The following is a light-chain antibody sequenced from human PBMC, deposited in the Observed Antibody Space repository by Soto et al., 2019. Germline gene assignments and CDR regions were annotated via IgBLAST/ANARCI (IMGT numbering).Light chain of an antibody. CDR2: GAS. J-gene: IGKJ2*01. V-gene: IGKV3-20*01. CDR3: QQYGGSPSYT. CDR1: QSVNSNY. Sequence: EMVLTQSPGTLSLSPGERATLSCRASQSVNSNYLAWYQQRPDQAPRLLIYGASSRAAGIPDRFSGSGSGTDFTLTISRLQPDDFAVYYCQQYGGSPSYTFGQGTKLEI.